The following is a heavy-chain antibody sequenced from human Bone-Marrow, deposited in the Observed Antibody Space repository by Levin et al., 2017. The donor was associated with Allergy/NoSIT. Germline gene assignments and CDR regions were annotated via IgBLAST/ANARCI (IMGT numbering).Heavy chain of an antibody. V-gene: IGHV4-39*01. CDR2: INYSGNT. CDR3: ARQSPVVDYGLDC. CDR1: GGSFSSSGSY. Sequence: SETLSLTCTVSGGSFSGGSFSSSGSYWGWIRQPPGKGLEWVGTINYSGNTFYVASLESRVTISVDKSKNQFSLRLTSVTAADTAVYYCARQSPVVDYGLDCWGQGTLVTVSS. D-gene: IGHD4/OR15-4a*01. J-gene: IGHJ4*02.